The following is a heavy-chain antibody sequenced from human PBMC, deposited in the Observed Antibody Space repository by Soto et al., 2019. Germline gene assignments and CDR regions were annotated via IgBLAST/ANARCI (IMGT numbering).Heavy chain of an antibody. Sequence: AASVKVSCKASGCTFTCYDINWVRQATGRGLEWVGWMNPTSGNTGYAQKFQGRVTMARNTSISTAYMELSRLRAEDTAVYYCARGSSSGYYQLAYWGQGSLVTVSS. CDR1: GCTFTCYD. D-gene: IGHD3-22*01. V-gene: IGHV1-8*01. CDR2: MNPTSGNT. J-gene: IGHJ4*02. CDR3: ARGSSSGYYQLAY.